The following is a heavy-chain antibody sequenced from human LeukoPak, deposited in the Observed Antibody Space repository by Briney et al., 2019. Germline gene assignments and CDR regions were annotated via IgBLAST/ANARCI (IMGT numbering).Heavy chain of an antibody. Sequence: GGSLRLSCAASGFTFSNAWMTWVRQAPGKGLEWVSYITSDSSSTYYSDSVKGRFTISRDNAKNSLYLQMNSLRAEDTAVYYCARVIGSYGDSAYWGQGTLVTVSS. V-gene: IGHV3-48*04. CDR1: GFTFSNAW. D-gene: IGHD4-17*01. J-gene: IGHJ4*02. CDR2: ITSDSSST. CDR3: ARVIGSYGDSAY.